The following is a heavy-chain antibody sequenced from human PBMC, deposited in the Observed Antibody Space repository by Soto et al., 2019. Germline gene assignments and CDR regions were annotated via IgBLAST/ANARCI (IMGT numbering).Heavy chain of an antibody. CDR1: GYTFTSYV. CDR3: ARGGYFNSSNYLAY. V-gene: IGHV1-3*01. D-gene: IGHD3-22*01. CDR2: INPGNGNT. Sequence: AAVKVSGKDSGYTFTSYVINWVRQAPGRGLEWMGWINPGNGNTKYSQQFQGRVIIDRDTSASTAYMELSSLRSEDTAVYYCARGGYFNSSNYLAYWGLGTLVTVSS. J-gene: IGHJ4*02.